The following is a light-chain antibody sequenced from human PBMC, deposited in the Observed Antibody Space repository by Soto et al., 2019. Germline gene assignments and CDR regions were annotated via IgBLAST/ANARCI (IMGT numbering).Light chain of an antibody. J-gene: IGKJ3*01. CDR3: QQYGSSPFT. Sequence: EIVLTQSPGTLSLSPGERATLSCRASQSVSSSYLACYQQKPGQAPRLLIYGASSRATGIPDRFSGRGSGTDFTLTISRLEPEDFAVYYCQQYGSSPFTFGPGTKVDIK. V-gene: IGKV3-20*01. CDR2: GAS. CDR1: QSVSSSY.